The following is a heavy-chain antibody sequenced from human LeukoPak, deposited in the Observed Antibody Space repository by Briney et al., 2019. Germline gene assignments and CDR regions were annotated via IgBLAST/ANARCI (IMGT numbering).Heavy chain of an antibody. D-gene: IGHD2-15*01. V-gene: IGHV3-23*01. J-gene: IGHJ5*02. Sequence: GGSLRLSCAASGFTFSSYAMSWVRQAPGKGLEWVSAISGSGGSTYYADSVKGRFTISRDNSKNTLYLRMNSLRAEDTAVYYCAKDEIHIVVVVAASQGGFDPWGQGTLVTVSS. CDR3: AKDEIHIVVVVAASQGGFDP. CDR2: ISGSGGST. CDR1: GFTFSSYA.